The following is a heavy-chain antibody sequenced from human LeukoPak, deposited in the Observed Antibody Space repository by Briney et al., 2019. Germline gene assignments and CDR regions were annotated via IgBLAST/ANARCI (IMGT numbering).Heavy chain of an antibody. D-gene: IGHD3-3*01. J-gene: IGHJ4*02. V-gene: IGHV3-23*01. CDR2: IGGLGGST. CDR1: GFTFSAHA. Sequence: PGGSLRLSCAASGFTFSAHAMAWVRQAPGKGLEWVSGIGGLGGSTYYAGSVKGRFTISRDNSENTLYLEMNSLRADDTAVYYCARDPGVVAFHYFDFWGQGALVNVSS. CDR3: ARDPGVVAFHYFDF.